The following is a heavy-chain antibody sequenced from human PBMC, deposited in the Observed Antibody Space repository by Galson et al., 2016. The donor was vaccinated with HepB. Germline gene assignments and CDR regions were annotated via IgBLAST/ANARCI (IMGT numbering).Heavy chain of an antibody. CDR2: SSSRGITT. CDR1: GFTFSLNA. J-gene: IGHJ4*02. CDR3: AKDFGSTGYYQVFES. V-gene: IGHV3-23*01. Sequence: SLRLSCAASGFTFSLNALTWVRQAPGKGLEWVSASSSRGITTLYSDSVKGRFTVSRDNSKNTLFLQMDSLRAEDTAIYYCAKDFGSTGYYQVFESWGQGTLVAVSS. D-gene: IGHD3-22*01.